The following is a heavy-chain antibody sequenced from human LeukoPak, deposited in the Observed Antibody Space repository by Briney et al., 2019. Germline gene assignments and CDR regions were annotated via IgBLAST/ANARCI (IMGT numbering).Heavy chain of an antibody. CDR2: IWHDGSNK. CDR1: GFTFSTYA. CDR3: ARSQYCSGGSCYRLGDY. Sequence: GGSLRLSCVASGFTFSTYAMHWVRQAPGKGLEWVAVIWHDGSNKYYADSVKGRFTISRDNSKNTLYLQMDSLRAEDTAVYYCARSQYCSGGSCYRLGDYWGQGTLVTVSS. J-gene: IGHJ4*02. D-gene: IGHD2-15*01. V-gene: IGHV3-33*01.